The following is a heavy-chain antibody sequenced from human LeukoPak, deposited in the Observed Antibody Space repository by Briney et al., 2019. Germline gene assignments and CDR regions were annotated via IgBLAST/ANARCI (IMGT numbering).Heavy chain of an antibody. Sequence: ASVKVSCKASGYTFTSYGISWVRQAPGQGLEWMGWISAYNGNTNYAQKLQGRVTMTTDTSTSTAYMELRSLRSEDTAMYYCARSGIAAAGNWYFDLWGRGTLVTVSS. CDR1: GYTFTSYG. D-gene: IGHD6-13*01. CDR2: ISAYNGNT. J-gene: IGHJ2*01. CDR3: ARSGIAAAGNWYFDL. V-gene: IGHV1-18*01.